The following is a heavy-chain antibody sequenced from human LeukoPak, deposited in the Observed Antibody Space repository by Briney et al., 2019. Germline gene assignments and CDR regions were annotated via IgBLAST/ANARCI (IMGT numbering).Heavy chain of an antibody. J-gene: IGHJ3*01. V-gene: IGHV3-30-3*02. D-gene: IGHD2-8*01. CDR2: ITYNGGNK. Sequence: PGGSLRLSCAASGFTFSGNSMHWIRQVPGKGLEWLAMITYNGGNKQYADSVKGRFTVSRDNSESTLFLQMDSLRPEDTAMYHCAKQGDCTYGVCFDVWGQGTKATVSS. CDR3: AKQGDCTYGVCFDV. CDR1: GFTFSGNS.